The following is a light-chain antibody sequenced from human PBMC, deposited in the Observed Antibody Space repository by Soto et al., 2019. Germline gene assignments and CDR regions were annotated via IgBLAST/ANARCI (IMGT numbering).Light chain of an antibody. Sequence: EIVMTQSPATLSVSPGERATLSCRASQSVSTKVAWYQLKPGQAPRLLIYGASTRATGIPARFSGGGSGTEFTLTISSLQSEDFAIYYCQQYNNWPPYTFGQGTKLEIK. CDR3: QQYNNWPPYT. CDR1: QSVSTK. V-gene: IGKV3-15*01. J-gene: IGKJ2*01. CDR2: GAS.